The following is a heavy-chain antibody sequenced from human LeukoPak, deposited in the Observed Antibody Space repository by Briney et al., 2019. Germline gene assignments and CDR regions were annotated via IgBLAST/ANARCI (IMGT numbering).Heavy chain of an antibody. V-gene: IGHV1-69*05. J-gene: IGHJ4*02. CDR1: GGTFSSYA. CDR2: IIPIFGTA. D-gene: IGHD3-22*01. Sequence: SVKVSCKASGGTFSSYAISWVRQAPGQGLEWMGGIIPIFGTANYAQKFQGRVTITTDESTSTAYMELSSLRSEDTAVYYCARDYYDSSGYQKAWFDYWGQGTLDTVSS. CDR3: ARDYYDSSGYQKAWFDY.